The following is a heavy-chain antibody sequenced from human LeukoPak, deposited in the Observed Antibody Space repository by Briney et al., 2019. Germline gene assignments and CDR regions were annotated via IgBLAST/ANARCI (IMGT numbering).Heavy chain of an antibody. D-gene: IGHD4-17*01. CDR3: AREGRQDYVYFDC. CDR2: INYSGNT. V-gene: IGHV4-59*01. CDR1: GDSISSYY. Sequence: SETLSLTCTVSGDSISSYYWSWIRQPPGEGLEWMGYINYSGNTNYNPSLKSRVTISVDTSKNQFSLRLTSVTAADTAVYYCAREGRQDYVYFDCWGQGTLVTVSS. J-gene: IGHJ4*02.